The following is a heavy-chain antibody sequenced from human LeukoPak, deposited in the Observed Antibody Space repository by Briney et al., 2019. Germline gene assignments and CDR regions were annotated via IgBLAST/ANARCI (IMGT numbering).Heavy chain of an antibody. CDR2: INPSGGTA. V-gene: IGHV1-46*01. D-gene: IGHD6-19*01. CDR3: ARAVPGPLLDY. CDR1: GYSFLSYY. Sequence: ASVKVSCKASGYSFLSYYIHWVRQAPGQGLEWMGLINPSGGTASYAQKFQDRVTMTRDTSTSTVYMELSTLRSEDTAVYYCARAVPGPLLDYWGQGALVTVSS. J-gene: IGHJ4*02.